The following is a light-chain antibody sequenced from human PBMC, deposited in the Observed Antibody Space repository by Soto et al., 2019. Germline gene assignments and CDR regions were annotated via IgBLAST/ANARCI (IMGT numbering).Light chain of an antibody. Sequence: EIVLTQSPATLSLSPGERATLSCRASQSISSYLARYQQKPDQAPRLLIYDASNRATGIPARFSGSGSGTDFTLTISSLEPEDFAVYYCHHRSTWPFTFGPGTQVDIK. CDR2: DAS. CDR3: HHRSTWPFT. V-gene: IGKV3-11*01. J-gene: IGKJ3*01. CDR1: QSISSY.